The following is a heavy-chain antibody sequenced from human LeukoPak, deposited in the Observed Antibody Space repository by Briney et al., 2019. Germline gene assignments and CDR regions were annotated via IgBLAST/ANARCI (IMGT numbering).Heavy chain of an antibody. CDR3: ARDWRGCSSTSCYGNWFDP. D-gene: IGHD2-2*01. Sequence: ASVKVSCKASGYTFTSYDINWVRQATGQGLEWMGWMNPNSGNTGYAQKFQGRVTITRNTSISTAYMELSSLRSEDTAVYYCARDWRGCSSTSCYGNWFDPWGQGTLVTVSS. V-gene: IGHV1-8*03. J-gene: IGHJ5*02. CDR2: MNPNSGNT. CDR1: GYTFTSYD.